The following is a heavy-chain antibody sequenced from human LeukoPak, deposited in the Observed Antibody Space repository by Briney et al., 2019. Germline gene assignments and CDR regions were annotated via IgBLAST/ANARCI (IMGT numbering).Heavy chain of an antibody. CDR3: AKDHQYCSSTSCYFRVPFDY. CDR2: ISYDGSNK. Sequence: GGSLRLSCAASGFTFSSYGMHWVRQAPGKGLEWVAVISYDGSNKYYADSVKGRFTISRDNSKNTLYLQMNSLRAEDTAVYYCAKDHQYCSSTSCYFRVPFDYWGQGTLVTVSS. D-gene: IGHD2-2*01. V-gene: IGHV3-30*18. CDR1: GFTFSSYG. J-gene: IGHJ4*02.